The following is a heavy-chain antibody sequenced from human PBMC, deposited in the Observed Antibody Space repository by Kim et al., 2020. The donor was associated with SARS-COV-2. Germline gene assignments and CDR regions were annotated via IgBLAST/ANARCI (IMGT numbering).Heavy chain of an antibody. CDR2: ISWNSGSI. CDR1: GFTFDDYA. Sequence: GGSLRLSCAASGFTFDDYAMHWVRQAPGKGLEWVSGISWNSGSIGYADSVKGRFTISRDNAKNSLYLQMNSLRAEDTALYYCAKAVDTAMDLYYYGMDVWGQGTTVTVSS. D-gene: IGHD5-18*01. J-gene: IGHJ6*02. CDR3: AKAVDTAMDLYYYGMDV. V-gene: IGHV3-9*01.